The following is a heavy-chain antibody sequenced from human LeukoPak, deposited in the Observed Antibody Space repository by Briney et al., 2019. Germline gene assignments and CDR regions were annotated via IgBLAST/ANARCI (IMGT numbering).Heavy chain of an antibody. J-gene: IGHJ4*02. CDR3: ARDGYYYDSSGYGLDY. D-gene: IGHD3-22*01. CDR2: IYTSGST. Sequence: TSETLSLTCTVSGGSISSYYWSWIRQPAGKGLEWIGRIYTSGSTNYNPSLKSRVTMSVDTSKNQFSLKLSSVTAADTAVYYCARDGYYYDSSGYGLDYWGQGTLVTVS. CDR1: GGSISSYY. V-gene: IGHV4-4*07.